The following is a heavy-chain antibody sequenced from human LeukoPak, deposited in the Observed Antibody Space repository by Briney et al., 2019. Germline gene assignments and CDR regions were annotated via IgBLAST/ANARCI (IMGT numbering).Heavy chain of an antibody. J-gene: IGHJ4*02. CDR1: GGSISSSSYY. Sequence: SETLSLTCTVSGGSISSSSYYWGWIRQPPGKGLEWIGSIYYSGSTYYNPSLKGRVTISVDTSKNQFSLKLSSVTAADTAVYYCARHFSSNPLDYWGQGTLVTVSS. D-gene: IGHD6-6*01. CDR2: IYYSGST. V-gene: IGHV4-39*01. CDR3: ARHFSSNPLDY.